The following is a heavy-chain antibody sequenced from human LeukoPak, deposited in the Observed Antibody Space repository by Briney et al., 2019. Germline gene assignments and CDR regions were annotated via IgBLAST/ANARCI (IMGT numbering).Heavy chain of an antibody. J-gene: IGHJ6*03. CDR3: AKDQWEAAAGRETYYYYYYMDV. V-gene: IGHV3-30*02. Sequence: GGSLRLSCAASGFTFSSYGMHWVRQAPGKGLEWVASIRYDGSNKYYADSVKGRFTISRDNSKNTLYLQMNSLRAEDTAVYYCAKDQWEAAAGRETYYYYYYMDVWGKGTTLTVSS. CDR2: IRYDGSNK. CDR1: GFTFSSYG. D-gene: IGHD6-13*01.